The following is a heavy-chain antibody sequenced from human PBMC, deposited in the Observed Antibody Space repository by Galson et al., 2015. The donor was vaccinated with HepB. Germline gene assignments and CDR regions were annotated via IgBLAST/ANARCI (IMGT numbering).Heavy chain of an antibody. Sequence: SVKVSCKASGFTFTSSAMQWVRQARGQRLEWIGWIVVGSGNTNYAQKFQERVTITRDMSTSTAYMELGSLRSEDTAVYYCATQGELSIYYYYGMDVWGQGTTVTVSS. CDR2: IVVGSGNT. D-gene: IGHD2-21*01. CDR3: ATQGELSIYYYYGMDV. V-gene: IGHV1-58*02. CDR1: GFTFTSSA. J-gene: IGHJ6*02.